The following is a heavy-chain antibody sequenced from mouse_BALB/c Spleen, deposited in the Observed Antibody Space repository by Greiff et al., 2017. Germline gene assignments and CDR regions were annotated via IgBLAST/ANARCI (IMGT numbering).Heavy chain of an antibody. V-gene: IGHV3-2*02. Sequence: EVQLQQSGPGLVKPSQSLSLTCTVTGYSITSDYAWNWIRQFPGNKLEWMGYISYSGSTSYNPSLKSRISITRDTSKNQFFLQLNSVTTEDTATYYCAAGLRRGDYWGQGTSVTVSS. CDR2: ISYSGST. J-gene: IGHJ4*01. D-gene: IGHD2-2*01. CDR3: AAGLRRGDY. CDR1: GYSITSDYA.